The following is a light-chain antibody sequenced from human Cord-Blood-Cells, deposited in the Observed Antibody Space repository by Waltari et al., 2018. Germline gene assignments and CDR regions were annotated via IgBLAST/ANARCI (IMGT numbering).Light chain of an antibody. V-gene: IGLV2-23*01. CDR1: SSDVGRYNL. CDR2: EGS. CDR3: CSYAGSRRV. Sequence: QSALTQPASVSGSPGQSITISCTGTSSDVGRYNLVSWYPQHPGKAPKLMIYEGSKRPSGVSNRFSGSKSGNTASLTISGLQAEDEADYYCCSYAGSRRVFGGGTKLTVL. J-gene: IGLJ3*02.